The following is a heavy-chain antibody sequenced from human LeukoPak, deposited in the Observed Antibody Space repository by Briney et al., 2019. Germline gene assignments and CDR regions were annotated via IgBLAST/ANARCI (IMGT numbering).Heavy chain of an antibody. CDR1: GYTFTGYY. Sequence: ASVKVSCKASGYTFTGYYMHWVRQAPGQGLEWMGWINPNSGGTNYAQKFQGRVTMTRDTSISTAYMELSRLRSADTAVYYCARDQAIVDTITSWFDPWGQGTLVTVSS. CDR3: ARDQAIVDTITSWFDP. J-gene: IGHJ5*02. V-gene: IGHV1-2*02. D-gene: IGHD5-12*01. CDR2: INPNSGGT.